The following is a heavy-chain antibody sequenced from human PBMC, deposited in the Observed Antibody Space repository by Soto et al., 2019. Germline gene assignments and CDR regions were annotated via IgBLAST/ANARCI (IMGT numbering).Heavy chain of an antibody. Sequence: SETLSLTCTVSGGSISSYYWSWIRQPPGKGLEWIGYIYYSGSTNYNPSLKSRVTISVDTSKNQFSLKLSSVTAADTAVYYCARGTTGTTAEGGYYYYYMDVWGKGTTVTVSS. V-gene: IGHV4-59*08. CDR1: GGSISSYY. CDR3: ARGTTGTTAEGGYYYYYMDV. D-gene: IGHD1-1*01. J-gene: IGHJ6*03. CDR2: IYYSGST.